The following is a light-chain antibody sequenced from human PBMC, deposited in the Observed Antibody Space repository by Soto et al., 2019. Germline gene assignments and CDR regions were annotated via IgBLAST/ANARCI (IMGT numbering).Light chain of an antibody. CDR1: QSVSSD. V-gene: IGKV3-15*01. CDR2: GAS. J-gene: IGKJ2*01. CDR3: QHYDKSSYT. Sequence: EIVMTQSPATLSVSPGERATLSCRASQSVSSDLAWYHQKPGQAPRLLIYGASTRATGIPARFSGSGSGTEFTLTINSLQSEDFATYYCQHYDKSSYTFGQGTRVEV.